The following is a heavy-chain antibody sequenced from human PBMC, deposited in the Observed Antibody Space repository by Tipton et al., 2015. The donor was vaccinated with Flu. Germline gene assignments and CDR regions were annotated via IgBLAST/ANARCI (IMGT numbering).Heavy chain of an antibody. CDR1: GYTFSNYG. CDR3: AKKPAARSYNWFDP. Sequence: QLVQSGAEVKKPGASVKVSCKASGYTFSNYGISWVRQAPGRGLEWMGWISAYNGITNYAQKVQGRVTMTTDTSTSTAYMELRSLRSDDTAIYYCAKKPAARSYNWFDPWGQGTLVTVSS. J-gene: IGHJ5*02. V-gene: IGHV1-18*01. CDR2: ISAYNGIT. D-gene: IGHD2-2*01.